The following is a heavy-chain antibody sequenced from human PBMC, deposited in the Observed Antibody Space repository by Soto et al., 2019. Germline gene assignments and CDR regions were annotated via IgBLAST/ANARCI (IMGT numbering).Heavy chain of an antibody. J-gene: IGHJ5*02. Sequence: QVQLVESGGGLVKPGGSLRLSCAASGFTFSDYYMSWIRQAPGKGLEWVSYISSSSSYTNYADSVKGGFTISRDNAKNSLYLRMNSLRAEDTAVYYCARDRRYCSSTRCYAWFDPWGQGTLVTVSS. CDR3: ARDRRYCSSTRCYAWFDP. CDR1: GFTFSDYY. D-gene: IGHD2-2*01. V-gene: IGHV3-11*05. CDR2: ISSSSSYT.